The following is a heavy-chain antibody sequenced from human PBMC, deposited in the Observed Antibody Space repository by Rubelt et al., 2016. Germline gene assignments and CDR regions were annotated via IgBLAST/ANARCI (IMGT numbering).Heavy chain of an antibody. D-gene: IGHD3-3*01. CDR1: GFTFSSYW. J-gene: IGHJ6*02. CDR2: IKQDGSEK. Sequence: EVQLVESGGGLVQPGGSLRLSCAASGFTFSSYWMSWVRQAPGKGLEWVANIKQDGSEKYYVDSVKGRFTISRDNAQNSLYLQMNSLRAEDTAVYYCARDGRGITIFGVGFLMDVWGQGTTVTVSS. V-gene: IGHV3-7*01. CDR3: ARDGRGITIFGVGFLMDV.